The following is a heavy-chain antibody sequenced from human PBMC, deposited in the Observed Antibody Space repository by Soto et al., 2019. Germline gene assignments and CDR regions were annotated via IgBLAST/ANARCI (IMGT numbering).Heavy chain of an antibody. CDR2: IWYDGSNK. Sequence: QVQLVESGGGVVQPGRSLRLSCAASGFTFSSYGMHWVRQAPGKGLEWVAVIWYDGSNKYYADSVKGRFTISRDTSKNTLYLQLNSLSAEATAVYYCARDGCSGGGCYSVGYWGQGTLGTVTS. J-gene: IGHJ4*02. CDR3: ARDGCSGGGCYSVGY. V-gene: IGHV3-33*01. D-gene: IGHD2-15*01. CDR1: GFTFSSYG.